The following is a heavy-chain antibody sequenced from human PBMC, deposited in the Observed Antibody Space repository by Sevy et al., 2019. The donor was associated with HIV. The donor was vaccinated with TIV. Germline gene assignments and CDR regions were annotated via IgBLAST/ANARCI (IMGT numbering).Heavy chain of an antibody. D-gene: IGHD3-22*01. CDR3: ATGGRYYHSSGYQLTFDY. V-gene: IGHV1-24*01. Sequence: ASVKVSCKVSGYTVSELSMHWVRQAPGKGLEWMGGHDRGDGKRVYPQNFQGRVIMNEDTSTDTAYMELSSLRSEDTAVYYCATGGRYYHSSGYQLTFDYWGQGTLVTVSS. CDR1: GYTVSELS. J-gene: IGHJ4*02. CDR2: HDRGDGKR.